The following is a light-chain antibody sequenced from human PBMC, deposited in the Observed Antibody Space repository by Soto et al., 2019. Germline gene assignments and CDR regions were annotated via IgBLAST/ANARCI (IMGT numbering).Light chain of an antibody. Sequence: DIVMTQSPLSLPVTPGEPASISCRSSQSLLHSNGYNYLDWYLQKPGQSPQLLIYLGSTRASGVPDRFSGSGSGTDFTLKISRVDAEDVGVYYCMQTLQTRNTFGQGTKLEIK. V-gene: IGKV2-28*01. J-gene: IGKJ2*01. CDR1: QSLLHSNGYNY. CDR3: MQTLQTRNT. CDR2: LGS.